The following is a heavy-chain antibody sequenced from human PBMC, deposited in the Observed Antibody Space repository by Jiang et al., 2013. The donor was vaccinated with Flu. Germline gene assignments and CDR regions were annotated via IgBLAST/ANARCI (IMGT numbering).Heavy chain of an antibody. CDR3: ARAGGYCTGGVCYSWFDP. D-gene: IGHD2-8*02. CDR2: ISYDGSNK. J-gene: IGHJ5*02. Sequence: PGRSLRLSCAASGFTFSSYAMHWVRQAPGKGLEWVAVISYDGSNKYYADSVKGRFTISRDNSKNTLYLQMNSLRAEDTAVYYCARAGGYCTGGVCYSWFDPWGQGTLVTVSS. CDR1: GFTFSSYA. V-gene: IGHV3-30-3*01.